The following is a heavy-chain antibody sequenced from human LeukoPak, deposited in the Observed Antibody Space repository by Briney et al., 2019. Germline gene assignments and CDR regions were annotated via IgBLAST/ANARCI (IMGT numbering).Heavy chain of an antibody. D-gene: IGHD3-10*01. CDR3: ARGAYYYGSYYYYMDV. Sequence: SETLSLTCTVSGGSISTYYWSWIRQPPGKGLEWIGYIYYTGSTSYNPSLKSRVTMSLDASKNQFSLELNSVTPADTAVYYCARGAYYYGSYYYYMDVWGKGTTVTISS. CDR2: IYYTGST. J-gene: IGHJ6*03. V-gene: IGHV4-59*01. CDR1: GGSISTYY.